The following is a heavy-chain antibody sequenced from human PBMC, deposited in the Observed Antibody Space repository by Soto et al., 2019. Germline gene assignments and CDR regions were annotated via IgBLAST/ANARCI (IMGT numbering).Heavy chain of an antibody. J-gene: IGHJ5*02. CDR1: KFTFTSYW. CDR3: ARVASGSYDWIGP. V-gene: IGHV3-74*01. D-gene: IGHD1-26*01. CDR2: INPDGSRT. Sequence: EVQLVESGGGLVQPGGSLRLSCAASKFTFTSYWMHWVRQAPGKGLMWVSRINPDGSRTTYADSVKGRFTISRDNAKNTVFLQKNSLRGEDTAVYYCARVASGSYDWIGPWGQGSLVTVSS.